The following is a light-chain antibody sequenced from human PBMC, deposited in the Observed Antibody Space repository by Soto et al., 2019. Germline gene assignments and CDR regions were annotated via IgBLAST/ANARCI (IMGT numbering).Light chain of an antibody. V-gene: IGKV3-15*01. CDR1: QSVNSN. J-gene: IGKJ4*01. CDR3: QQYNFWPPLT. Sequence: EIVMTQSPATLSVSPGERATLSCRASQSVNSNLAWYRQKPGQAPTLLISDASTRETGVPARFSGSGSGTEFTPTISSMQSEDSVIYYCQQYNFWPPLTFGGGTKVEIK. CDR2: DAS.